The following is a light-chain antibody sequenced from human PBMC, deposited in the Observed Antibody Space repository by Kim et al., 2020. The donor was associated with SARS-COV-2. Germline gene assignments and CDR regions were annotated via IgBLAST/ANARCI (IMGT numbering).Light chain of an antibody. CDR1: SSNIGAGYD. V-gene: IGLV1-40*01. J-gene: IGLJ3*02. Sequence: ISCTGTSSNIGAGYDVHWYQQLPGTAPKLLIFVNNNRPSGVPDRFSGSKSGTSASLAITGLQAEDEADYYCQSFDSSLSGWVFGGGTQLTVL. CDR2: VNN. CDR3: QSFDSSLSGWV.